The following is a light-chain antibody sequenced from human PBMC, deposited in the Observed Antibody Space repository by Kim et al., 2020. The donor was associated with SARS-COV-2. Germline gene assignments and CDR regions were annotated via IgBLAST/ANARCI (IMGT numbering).Light chain of an antibody. Sequence: QPVLTQSPSASASLGASVKLTCTLSSGHSSYAIAWHQQQPEKGPRYLMKLNSDGSHSKGDGIPDRFSGSSSGAERYLTSSSLQSEDEADYYCQTWGTGNQVFGGRPQLSV. J-gene: IGLJ7*01. V-gene: IGLV4-69*01. CDR1: SGHSSYA. CDR3: QTWGTGNQV. CDR2: LNSDGSH.